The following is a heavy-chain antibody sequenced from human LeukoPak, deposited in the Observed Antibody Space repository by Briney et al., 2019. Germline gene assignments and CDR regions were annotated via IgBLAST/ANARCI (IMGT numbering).Heavy chain of an antibody. CDR1: GFSLSTSGVG. J-gene: IGHJ5*02. V-gene: IGHV2-5*02. CDR3: AHSYYDFWSGLNWFDP. CDR2: IYWDDDK. D-gene: IGHD3-3*01. Sequence: SGPTLVKPTQTLTLTCTFSGFSLSTSGVGVGWIRQPPEKALEWLALIYWDDDKRYSPSLKSRLTITKDTSKNQVVLTMTNMDPVDTATYYCAHSYYDFWSGLNWFDPWGQGTLVTVSS.